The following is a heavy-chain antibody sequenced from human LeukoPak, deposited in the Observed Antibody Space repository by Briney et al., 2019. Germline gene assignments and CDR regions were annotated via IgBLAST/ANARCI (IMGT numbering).Heavy chain of an antibody. Sequence: ASVKVSCKAFGGTFRSYVISWVRQAARHGLEWMGGIIPIFGTANYAQKFRGRVTITADEFTSTAYMELSSLRSDDTAVYYCARIIDCSSTSCPLGMDVWGQGTTVTVSS. D-gene: IGHD2-2*01. J-gene: IGHJ6*02. CDR2: IIPIFGTA. CDR3: ARIIDCSSTSCPLGMDV. CDR1: GGTFRSYV. V-gene: IGHV1-69*13.